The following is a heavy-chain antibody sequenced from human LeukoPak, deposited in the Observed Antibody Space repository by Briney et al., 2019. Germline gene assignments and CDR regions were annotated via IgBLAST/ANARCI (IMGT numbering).Heavy chain of an antibody. V-gene: IGHV3-7*01. CDR3: ARKTGGSLDI. J-gene: IGHJ3*02. CDR1: GFTFSSHW. CDR2: IKQDGSEK. Sequence: GGSLRLSCAASGFTFSSHWMSWVRQAPGKGLEWVANIKQDGSEKYYVDSVKGRFTISRDNAKNSLDLQMNSLRGEDTAVYYCARKTGGSLDIWGQGTMVTVSS. D-gene: IGHD7-27*01.